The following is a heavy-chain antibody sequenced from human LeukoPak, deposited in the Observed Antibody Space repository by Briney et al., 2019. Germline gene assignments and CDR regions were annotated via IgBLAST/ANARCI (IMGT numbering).Heavy chain of an antibody. Sequence: WASVKVSCKASGYTFSTYYVHWVRQAPGQGLEWMGMIIPSDGFTSYAQKFQGRVTMTRDMSTSTVYMELSSLRSEDMAVYYCARDGEYDILTGVGYYYMDVWGKGTTVTVSS. CDR3: ARDGEYDILTGVGYYYMDV. D-gene: IGHD3-9*01. CDR2: IIPSDGFT. CDR1: GYTFSTYY. J-gene: IGHJ6*03. V-gene: IGHV1-46*01.